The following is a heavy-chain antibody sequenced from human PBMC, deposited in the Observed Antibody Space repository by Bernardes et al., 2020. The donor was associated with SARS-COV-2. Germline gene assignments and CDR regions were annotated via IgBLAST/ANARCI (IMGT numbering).Heavy chain of an antibody. CDR3: ARRYYDILTGYPDNWFDP. D-gene: IGHD3-9*01. Sequence: SETLSLTCAVYGGSFSGYYWSWIRQPPGKGLEWIGEINHSGSTNYNPSLKSRVTISVDTSKNQFSLKLSSVTAADTAVYYCARRYYDILTGYPDNWFDPWGQGTLVTVSS. J-gene: IGHJ5*02. CDR1: GGSFSGYY. V-gene: IGHV4-34*01. CDR2: INHSGST.